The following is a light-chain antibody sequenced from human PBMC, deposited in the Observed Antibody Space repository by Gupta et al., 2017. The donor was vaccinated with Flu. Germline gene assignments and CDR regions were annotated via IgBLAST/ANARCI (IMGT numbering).Light chain of an antibody. CDR3: QQDDSTPQT. J-gene: IGKJ1*01. CDR2: WAS. Sequence: DIVMTQSPDSLAVSLGERATINCRSSQTVLHSSNNKNYLAWYQRKPGQPPKMLFYWASTRESGVPDRFSGSGSGTDFTLTISSLQAEDVAVYYCQQDDSTPQTFGQGTKVEIK. CDR1: QTVLHSSNNKNY. V-gene: IGKV4-1*01.